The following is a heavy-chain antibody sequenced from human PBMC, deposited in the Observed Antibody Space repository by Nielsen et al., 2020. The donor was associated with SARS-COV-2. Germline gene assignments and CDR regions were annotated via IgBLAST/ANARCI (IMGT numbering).Heavy chain of an antibody. V-gene: IGHV3-33*01. CDR1: GFTFSSYG. CDR2: IWNDGSNK. Sequence: GGSLRLSCAASGFTFSSYGMHWVRQAPGKGLEWVAVIWNDGSNKQYADSVKGRFTISRDNSKNTLYLQMNSLRAEDTAVYYCAREPVTPTGDYYGMDVWGQGTTVTVSS. J-gene: IGHJ6*02. D-gene: IGHD1-1*01. CDR3: AREPVTPTGDYYGMDV.